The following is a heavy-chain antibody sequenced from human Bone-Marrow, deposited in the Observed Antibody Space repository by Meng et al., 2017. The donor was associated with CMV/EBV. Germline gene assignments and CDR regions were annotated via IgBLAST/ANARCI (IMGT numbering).Heavy chain of an antibody. J-gene: IGHJ6*02. CDR1: GFTFSSYW. Sequence: GGSLRLSCAASGFTFSSYWMHWVRHAPGKGLVWVSRINSDGSSSTYADSVKGRFTISRDNAKNSLYLQMNSLRAEDMALYYCAKDIGHDFPLSYGMDVWGQGTTVTVSS. CDR2: INSDGSSS. D-gene: IGHD3-3*01. CDR3: AKDIGHDFPLSYGMDV. V-gene: IGHV3-74*01.